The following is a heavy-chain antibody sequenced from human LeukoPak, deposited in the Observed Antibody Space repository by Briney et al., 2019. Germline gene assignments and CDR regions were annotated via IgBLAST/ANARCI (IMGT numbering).Heavy chain of an antibody. CDR2: VDPKDDET. D-gene: IGHD3-22*01. Sequence: ASVKISCKASGYTFSDYYIHWLQQAPGKGLEWIGRVDPKDDETIYAEKFQGRVTVTADTSTHTAYMELSALRSEDTAVYYCATGRGITVTVVMTIYWGQGTQVTVSS. V-gene: IGHV1-69-2*01. J-gene: IGHJ4*02. CDR1: GYTFSDYY. CDR3: ATGRGITVTVVMTIY.